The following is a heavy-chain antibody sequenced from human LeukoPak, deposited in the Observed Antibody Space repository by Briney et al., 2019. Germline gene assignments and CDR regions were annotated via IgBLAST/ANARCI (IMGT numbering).Heavy chain of an antibody. CDR2: ISGSGSTI. D-gene: IGHD1-1*01. CDR1: GFTVTDYY. CDR3: ARGGNDYMKY. V-gene: IGHV3-11*01. J-gene: IGHJ4*02. Sequence: PGGSLRLSCAASGFTVTDYYMNWVRQAPGKGLEWVSYISGSGSTIYYADSVKGRFTISRDNAKNSLYLQMNSLRAEDTAVYYCARGGNDYMKYWGQGTLVTVSS.